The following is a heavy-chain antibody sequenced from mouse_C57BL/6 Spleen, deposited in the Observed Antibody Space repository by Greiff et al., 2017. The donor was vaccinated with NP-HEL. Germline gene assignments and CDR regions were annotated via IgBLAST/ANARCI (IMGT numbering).Heavy chain of an antibody. D-gene: IGHD1-1*01. CDR3: ARYHYRSRNYAIDY. V-gene: IGHV1-55*01. CDR2: IYPGSGST. Sequence: QVQLQQPGAELVKPGASVKMSCKASGYTFTSYWITWVKQRPGQGLEWIGDIYPGSGSTNYNEKFKSKATLTVDPSSSTAYMQLSSLTSEDSAVYYCARYHYRSRNYAIDYWGQGTSVTVSS. CDR1: GYTFTSYW. J-gene: IGHJ4*01.